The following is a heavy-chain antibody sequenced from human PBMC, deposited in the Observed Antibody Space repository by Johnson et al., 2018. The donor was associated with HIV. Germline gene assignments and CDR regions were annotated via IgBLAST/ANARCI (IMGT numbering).Heavy chain of an antibody. CDR2: ISYDGSNK. D-gene: IGHD1-7*01. CDR1: GFTFSSYG. J-gene: IGHJ3*02. Sequence: QVQLVEYGGGVVQPGGSLRLSCAASGFTFSSYGMHWVRQAPGKGLEWVAVISYDGSNKYYADSVKGRFTISRDNSKNTLYLQMNSLKTEDTAVYYCTTGTGTTTLYAFDIWGQGTMVTVSS. V-gene: IGHV3-30*19. CDR3: TTGTGTTTLYAFDI.